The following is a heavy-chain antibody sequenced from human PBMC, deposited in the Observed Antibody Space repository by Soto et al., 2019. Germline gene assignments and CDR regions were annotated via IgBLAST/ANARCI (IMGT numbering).Heavy chain of an antibody. D-gene: IGHD6-13*01. V-gene: IGHV1-46*01. Sequence: GASVKVSCKESVYTFTKTDLPSVRPSPGQRFEWMGIINPSGGSTSYAQKFQGRVTMTRDTSTSTVYMELSSLRSEDTAVYHCARDAKLAPEYYYYYGMDVWGQGTTVSV. CDR3: ARDAKLAPEYYYYYGMDV. CDR2: INPSGGST. CDR1: VYTFTKTD. J-gene: IGHJ6*02.